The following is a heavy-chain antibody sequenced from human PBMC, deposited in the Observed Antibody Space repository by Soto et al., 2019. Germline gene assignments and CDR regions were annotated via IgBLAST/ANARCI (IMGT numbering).Heavy chain of an antibody. D-gene: IGHD3-10*01. V-gene: IGHV3-33*01. CDR3: ATSGSGTYLNWFDP. Sequence: GGSLRLSCAASGFSFSNYGMHWVRKAPGKGLEWVAVIWYDGSNIFYADSVKGRFTISRDNSANTLYLQMNNLRAEDTAVYYCATSGSGTYLNWFDPWGQGTLVTVSS. CDR2: IWYDGSNI. CDR1: GFSFSNYG. J-gene: IGHJ5*02.